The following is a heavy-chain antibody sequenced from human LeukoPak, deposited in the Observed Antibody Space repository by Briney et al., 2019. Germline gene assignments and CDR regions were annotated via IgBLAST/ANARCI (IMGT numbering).Heavy chain of an antibody. CDR1: GFTFSTYN. V-gene: IGHV3-21*01. CDR2: ITSSSSYI. Sequence: PGGSLRLSCAASGFTFSTYNMNWVRQAPGKGLEWVSSITSSSSYIYYADSVKGRLTISRDNAKNSLYLQMNSLRAEDTAVYYCARVGWFGELGAFDIWGQGTMVTVSS. CDR3: ARVGWFGELGAFDI. D-gene: IGHD3-10*01. J-gene: IGHJ3*02.